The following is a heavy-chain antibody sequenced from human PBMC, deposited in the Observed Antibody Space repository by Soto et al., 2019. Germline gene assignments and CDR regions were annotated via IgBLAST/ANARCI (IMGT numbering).Heavy chain of an antibody. J-gene: IGHJ4*02. Sequence: QVQLQESGPGLVKPSQTLSLTCTVSGDYISSGGYYWSWIRQHPGKGLEWIGYIDYSGRTYYNPSLTSRVIRAVDTSKNQSSLKVSSVTAADTAVYYCARGSTVAALLFDYSGQGTLVTVSS. CDR3: ARGSTVAALLFDY. CDR2: IDYSGRT. V-gene: IGHV4-31*03. D-gene: IGHD2-15*01. CDR1: GDYISSGGYY.